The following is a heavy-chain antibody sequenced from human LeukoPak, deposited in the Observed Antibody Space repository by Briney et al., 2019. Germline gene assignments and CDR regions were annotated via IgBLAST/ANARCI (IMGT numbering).Heavy chain of an antibody. J-gene: IGHJ4*02. V-gene: IGHV3-33*08. CDR1: GFTFSSYE. CDR3: ARDHYGGYAYSDY. D-gene: IGHD5-12*01. Sequence: PGGSLRLSCAASGFTFSSYEMHWVRQAPGKGLEWVAVIWYDGTNKYYADSVKGRFTISRDNSKNTLYLQMNSLRAEDTAVYYCARDHYGGYAYSDYWGQGALVIVSS. CDR2: IWYDGTNK.